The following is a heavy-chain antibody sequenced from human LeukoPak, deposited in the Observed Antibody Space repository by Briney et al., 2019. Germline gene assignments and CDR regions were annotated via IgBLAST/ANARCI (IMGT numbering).Heavy chain of an antibody. CDR3: ARRTNYLAFDY. D-gene: IGHD4/OR15-4a*01. J-gene: IGHJ4*02. CDR1: GFTFSSYS. V-gene: IGHV3-7*01. CDR2: MSPDGTEK. Sequence: GGSLRLSCAASGFTFSSYSMNWVRQAPGKGLEWVANMSPDGTEKYYVDSVKGRFTISRDNAKNSLYLQMNSLRAEDTAVYSCARRTNYLAFDYWGQGTLVTVSS.